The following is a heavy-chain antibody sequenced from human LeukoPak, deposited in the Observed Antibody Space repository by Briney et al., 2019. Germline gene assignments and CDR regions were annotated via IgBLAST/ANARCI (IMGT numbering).Heavy chain of an antibody. J-gene: IGHJ4*02. V-gene: IGHV4-39*07. CDR2: VYKSGST. D-gene: IGHD2-15*01. CDR3: ARAENQGHCSGGSCYSDY. CDR1: GGSISSNDYY. Sequence: SETLSLTCTVSGGSISSNDYYWAWIRQPPGKGLEWIASVYKSGSTFYNPSLKSRVTISVDTSRNQFSLRLSSVTAADTAMYYCARAENQGHCSGGSCYSDYWGQGTLVTVSS.